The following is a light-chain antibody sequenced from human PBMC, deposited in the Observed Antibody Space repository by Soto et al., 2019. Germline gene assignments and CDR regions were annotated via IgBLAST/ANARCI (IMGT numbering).Light chain of an antibody. CDR3: KSYTSSSTLLYV. CDR1: SSDVGGYNY. V-gene: IGLV2-14*01. Sequence: QSALTQPASVSGSPGQSITISCTGTSSDVGGYNYVSWYQQHPGKAPKLMIYDVSNRPSGVSIRFSGSKSGNTASLTISGLQAEDEADYYSKSYTSSSTLLYVFGTGTKVTVL. J-gene: IGLJ1*01. CDR2: DVS.